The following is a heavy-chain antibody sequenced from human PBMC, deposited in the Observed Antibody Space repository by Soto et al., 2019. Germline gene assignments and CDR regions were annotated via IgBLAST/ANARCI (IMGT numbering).Heavy chain of an antibody. J-gene: IGHJ4*02. CDR2: ISAYNANA. V-gene: IGHV1-18*01. CDR1: GYTFRNFG. Sequence: EASVKVSCKASGYTFRNFGISWVRQAPGQGLEWMGWISAYNANANYAQKFQGRLTMTVDTSTSTAYMELRSLRSDDTAVYYCARENSYFDYWGQGTLVTVSS. CDR3: ARENSYFDY.